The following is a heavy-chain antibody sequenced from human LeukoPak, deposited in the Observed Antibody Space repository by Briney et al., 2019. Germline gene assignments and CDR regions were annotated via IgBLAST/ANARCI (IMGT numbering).Heavy chain of an antibody. D-gene: IGHD5-12*01. CDR3: ASGGGYDPFDY. J-gene: IGHJ4*02. V-gene: IGHV4-59*01. Sequence: SETLSLTCTVSGGSISSYYWSWIRQPPGKGLEWIGYIYYSGTTNYNPSLKSRVTISVDTSKNQFSLKLNSVTAADTAVYYCASGGGYDPFDYWGQGTLVTVFS. CDR2: IYYSGTT. CDR1: GGSISSYY.